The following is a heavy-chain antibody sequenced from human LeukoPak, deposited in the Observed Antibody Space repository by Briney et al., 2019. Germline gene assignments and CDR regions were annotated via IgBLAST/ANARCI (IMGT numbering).Heavy chain of an antibody. CDR3: AKGTLDIVVVPAAPKVYYFDY. CDR1: GFTFSSYT. Sequence: GGSLRLSCAASGFTFSSYTMSWVRQAPGKGLEWVSAISGSGGSTYYADSVKGRFTISRDNSKNTLYLQMNSLRAEDTAVYYCAKGTLDIVVVPAAPKVYYFDYWGQGTLVTVSS. V-gene: IGHV3-23*01. J-gene: IGHJ4*02. D-gene: IGHD2-2*01. CDR2: ISGSGGST.